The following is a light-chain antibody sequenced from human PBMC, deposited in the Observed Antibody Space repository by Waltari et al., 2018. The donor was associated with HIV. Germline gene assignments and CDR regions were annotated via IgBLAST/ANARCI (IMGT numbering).Light chain of an antibody. V-gene: IGLV2-14*03. CDR3: ESYTSTSVWV. CDR1: STDVGRFNY. Sequence: QSALTQPASVSGSPGQSITISCTGSSTDVGRFNYVSWYQQHPGKAPRRMIYDVSTRPSGVSDRFSGSKSGDTASLTISGLQPEDEADYYCESYTSTSVWVFGGGTRLTVL. CDR2: DVS. J-gene: IGLJ3*02.